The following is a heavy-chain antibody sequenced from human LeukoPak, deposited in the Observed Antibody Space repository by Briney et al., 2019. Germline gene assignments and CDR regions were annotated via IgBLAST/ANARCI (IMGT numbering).Heavy chain of an antibody. V-gene: IGHV4-39*07. D-gene: IGHD6-13*01. CDR2: IYYSGST. CDR1: GGSITSSSYY. CDR3: ARDFEQQLVHWFDP. J-gene: IGHJ5*02. Sequence: SETLSLTCTVSGGSITSSSYYWGWIRQPPGKGLEWIGNIYYSGSTYYNPSLKSRVTISVDTSKNQFSLKLSSVTAADTAVYYCARDFEQQLVHWFDPWGQGTLVTVSS.